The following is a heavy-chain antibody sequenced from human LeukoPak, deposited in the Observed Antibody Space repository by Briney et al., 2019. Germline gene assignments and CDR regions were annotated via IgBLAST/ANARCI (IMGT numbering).Heavy chain of an antibody. CDR1: GYTFTGHY. CDR3: ARDNGQQWLVGGGWFDP. CDR2: INPNSGGT. J-gene: IGHJ5*02. Sequence: GASVKVSCKASGYTFTGHYMHWVRQAPGQGLEWMGWINPNSGGTNYAQKFQGRVTMTRDTSISTAYMELSSVTAADTAVYYCARDNGQQWLVGGGWFDPWGQGTLVTVSS. V-gene: IGHV1-2*02. D-gene: IGHD6-19*01.